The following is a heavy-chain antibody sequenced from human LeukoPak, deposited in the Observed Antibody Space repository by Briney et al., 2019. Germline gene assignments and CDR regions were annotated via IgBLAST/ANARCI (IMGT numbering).Heavy chain of an antibody. J-gene: IGHJ6*02. D-gene: IGHD1-1*01. Sequence: GGSLRLSCAASGFTFSSYGMHWVRQAPGKGLEWVADIWYDGSNKYYADSVKGRFTISRDNSKNTLYLQMNSLRAEDTAVYYCARDLDDSYYYYGMDVWGQGTTVTVSS. CDR3: ARDLDDSYYYYGMDV. CDR2: IWYDGSNK. CDR1: GFTFSSYG. V-gene: IGHV3-33*01.